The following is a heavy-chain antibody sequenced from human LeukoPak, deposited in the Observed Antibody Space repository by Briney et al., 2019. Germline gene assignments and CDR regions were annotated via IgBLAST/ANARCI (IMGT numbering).Heavy chain of an antibody. CDR3: AKDVRPGGGGMDV. Sequence: AGGSLRLSCAASGFTLRTLAMNWVRQAPGKGLEWVSTISDNGRSTHYADSVKGRFTISRDNSKNTLDLQMNSLKAEDTAIYYCAKDVRPGGGGMDVWGQGTTVTVSS. J-gene: IGHJ6*02. CDR1: GFTLRTLA. CDR2: ISDNGRST. D-gene: IGHD3-10*02. V-gene: IGHV3-23*01.